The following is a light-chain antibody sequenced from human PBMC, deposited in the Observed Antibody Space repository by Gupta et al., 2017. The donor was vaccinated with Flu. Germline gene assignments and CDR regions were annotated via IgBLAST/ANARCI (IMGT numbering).Light chain of an antibody. CDR3: AAWDDSLNAWV. V-gene: IGLV1-44*01. J-gene: IGLJ3*02. CDR2: SNS. CDR1: SSNIGSTT. Sequence: QSVLTQPPSASGTPGQWFTISCSGSSSNIGSTTVNWYQQLPGTAPKLLMYSNSQRPSGVPDRFSGSKSGTSASLAISGLQSEDEADYYCAAWDDSLNAWVFGGVTKLTVL.